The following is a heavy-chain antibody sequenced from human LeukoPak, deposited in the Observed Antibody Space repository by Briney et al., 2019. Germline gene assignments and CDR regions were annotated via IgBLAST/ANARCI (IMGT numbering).Heavy chain of an antibody. CDR3: AKDGIVVVVAATCWFDP. CDR1: GFTLSNYA. D-gene: IGHD2-15*01. Sequence: GGSLRLSCAASGFTLSNYAMTWVRQAPGKGLEWVSAISGSGGSTYYADSVKGRFTISRDNSKNTLYLQMNSLRAEDTAVYYCAKDGIVVVVAATCWFDPWGQGTLVTVSS. J-gene: IGHJ5*02. CDR2: ISGSGGST. V-gene: IGHV3-23*01.